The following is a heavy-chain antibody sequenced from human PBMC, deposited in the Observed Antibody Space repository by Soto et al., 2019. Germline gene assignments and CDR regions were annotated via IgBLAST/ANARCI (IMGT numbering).Heavy chain of an antibody. Sequence: GGSMRLSCAASGLTFSSYAMSWVRQAPGKGLEWVSAISGSGGSTYYADSVKGRFTISRDNSKNTLYLQMNSLRAEDTAVYYCAKLVTSIAVYYFDYWGQGTLVTVSS. CDR3: AKLVTSIAVYYFDY. V-gene: IGHV3-23*01. D-gene: IGHD6-6*01. CDR1: GLTFSSYA. CDR2: ISGSGGST. J-gene: IGHJ4*02.